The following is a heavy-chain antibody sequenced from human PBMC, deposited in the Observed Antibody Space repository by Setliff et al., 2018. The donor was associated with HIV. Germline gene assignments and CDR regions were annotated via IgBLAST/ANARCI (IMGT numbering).Heavy chain of an antibody. V-gene: IGHV4-38-2*01. CDR3: ARHSGGDQLLREFDY. Sequence: ETLSLTCAVSGFSISTNYYWGWIRQPPGKGLDWIGSIYHSGSTYYNPSLKSRVTISVDTSKNQFSLELSSVTAADTAIFYCARHSGGDQLLREFDYWGQGTLVTVSS. CDR2: IYHSGST. D-gene: IGHD2-2*01. J-gene: IGHJ4*02. CDR1: GFSISTNYY.